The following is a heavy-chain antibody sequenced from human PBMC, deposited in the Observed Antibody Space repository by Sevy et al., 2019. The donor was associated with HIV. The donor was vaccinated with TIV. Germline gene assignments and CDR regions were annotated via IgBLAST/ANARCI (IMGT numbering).Heavy chain of an antibody. V-gene: IGHV3-15*01. J-gene: IGHJ4*02. D-gene: IGHD2-2*01. CDR2: IKSKTDGGTT. CDR3: TTAAAQLD. Sequence: GGSLRLSCVASGFTFSYVWMSWVRQAPGKGLERVGHIKSKTDGGTTDYAAPVKGRFIISRDDSKNMLYLQMNSLQTEDTAVYYCTTAAAQLDWGQGTLVTVSS. CDR1: GFTFSYVW.